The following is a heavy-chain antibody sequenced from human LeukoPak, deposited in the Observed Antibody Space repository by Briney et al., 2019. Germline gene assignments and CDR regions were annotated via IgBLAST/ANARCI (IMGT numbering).Heavy chain of an antibody. V-gene: IGHV3-23*01. CDR2: ITTGDGNT. CDR3: AKSITGPSDYYYYGMDV. CDR1: GFTFSSYT. D-gene: IGHD3-16*01. J-gene: IGHJ6*02. Sequence: SGGSLRLSCTASGFTFSSYTMTWVRQAPGKGLKWVSTITTGDGNTYYADSVKGRFTVSRDDSKITLYLQMNSLRAEDTAVYYCAKSITGPSDYYYYGMDVWGQGTTVTVSS.